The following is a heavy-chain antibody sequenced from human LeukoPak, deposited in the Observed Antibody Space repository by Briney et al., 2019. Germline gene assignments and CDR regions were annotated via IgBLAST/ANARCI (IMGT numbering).Heavy chain of an antibody. J-gene: IGHJ4*02. Sequence: GGSLRLSCAVSGYPFNGHYIDWVRQAPGKGREWLGQIRNKLSNYAIEYAASVKGRITISRDESTNSVYLQMNSLKTEDTAMYYCARWRSGFCSDWGQGTLVTVSS. CDR1: GYPFNGHY. CDR3: ARWRSGFCSD. V-gene: IGHV3-72*01. D-gene: IGHD3-3*01. CDR2: IRNKLSNYAI.